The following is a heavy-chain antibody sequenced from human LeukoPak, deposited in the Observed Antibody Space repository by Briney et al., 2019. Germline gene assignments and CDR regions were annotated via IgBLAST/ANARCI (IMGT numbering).Heavy chain of an antibody. V-gene: IGHV1-69*05. D-gene: IGHD2-15*01. CDR2: IIPIFGTA. CDR3: ARGRPCSGGSCYYYY. J-gene: IGHJ4*02. CDR1: GGTFSSYA. Sequence: KVSFKASGGTFSSYAISWVRQAPGQGLEWMGGIIPIFGTANYAQKFQGRVTITTDESTSTAYMELSSLRSEDTAVYYCARGRPCSGGSCYYYYWGQGTLVTVSS.